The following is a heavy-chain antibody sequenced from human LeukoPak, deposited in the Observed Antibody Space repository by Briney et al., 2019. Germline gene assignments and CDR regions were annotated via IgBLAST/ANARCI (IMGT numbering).Heavy chain of an antibody. V-gene: IGHV3-30*18. Sequence: GRSLRLSCAASGLTFSSYGMHWVRQAPGKGLEWVAVISYDGINKYYTDSVKGRFTISRDNSKNTLYLQMNSLRAEDTAVYYCAKGSYRAAAGNFDYWGQGTLVTVSS. J-gene: IGHJ4*02. D-gene: IGHD6-13*01. CDR2: ISYDGINK. CDR1: GLTFSSYG. CDR3: AKGSYRAAAGNFDY.